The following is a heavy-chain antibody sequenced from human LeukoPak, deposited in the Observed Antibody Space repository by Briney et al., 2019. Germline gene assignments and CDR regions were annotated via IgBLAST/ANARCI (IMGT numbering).Heavy chain of an antibody. CDR3: ARDLSFGAPYNWFDP. CDR1: GFTFNNNW. V-gene: IGHV3-74*01. Sequence: GGSLRLSCVASGFTFNNNWMHWVRQAPGKGLVWVSRINNDGSTTSYADSVKGRFTISRDNAQNTLYLQMNNLRAEDTAVYYCARDLSFGAPYNWFDPWGQGTLVTVSS. J-gene: IGHJ5*02. D-gene: IGHD3-10*01. CDR2: INNDGSTT.